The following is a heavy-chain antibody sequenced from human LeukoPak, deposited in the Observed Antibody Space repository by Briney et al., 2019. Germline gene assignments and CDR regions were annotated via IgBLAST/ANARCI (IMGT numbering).Heavy chain of an antibody. CDR2: INPNSGGT. V-gene: IGHV1-2*02. Sequence: ASVKVSCKASGYTFTGYYMHWVRQAPGQGLEWMGWINPNSGGTNYAQKFQGRVTMTRDTSISTAYMELSRLRSDDTAVCYCARDLAGYYGSGNQSYYGMDVWGQGTTVTVSS. CDR3: ARDLAGYYGSGNQSYYGMDV. D-gene: IGHD3-10*01. J-gene: IGHJ6*02. CDR1: GYTFTGYY.